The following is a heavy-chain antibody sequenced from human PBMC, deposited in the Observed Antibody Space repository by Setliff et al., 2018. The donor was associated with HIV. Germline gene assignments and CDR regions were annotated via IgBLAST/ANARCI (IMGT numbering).Heavy chain of an antibody. Sequence: SETLSLTCTVSGGSISTSNYYWAWVRQPPGKGLEWVGNVDYTGSTYYHPSLKSRVTISVDTSKNQFSLRLNSVTAADTAVYYCARQGNSVVVTSFDYWGQGTLVTVSS. J-gene: IGHJ4*02. V-gene: IGHV4-39*07. D-gene: IGHD2-21*02. CDR3: ARQGNSVVVTSFDY. CDR1: GGSISTSNYY. CDR2: VDYTGST.